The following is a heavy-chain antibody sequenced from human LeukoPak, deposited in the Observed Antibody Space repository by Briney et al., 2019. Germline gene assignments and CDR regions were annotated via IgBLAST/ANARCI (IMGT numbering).Heavy chain of an antibody. Sequence: PSETLSLTCAVYGGSSSGYYWTWIRQPPGKGLEWIGDINHSGSTNYNPSLKSRVTISVDTSKNQFSLKLSSVTAADTAVYYCATTHHYDSSGYYLDYWGQGTLVTVSS. CDR3: ATTHHYDSSGYYLDY. CDR2: INHSGST. V-gene: IGHV4-34*01. J-gene: IGHJ4*02. CDR1: GGSSSGYY. D-gene: IGHD3-22*01.